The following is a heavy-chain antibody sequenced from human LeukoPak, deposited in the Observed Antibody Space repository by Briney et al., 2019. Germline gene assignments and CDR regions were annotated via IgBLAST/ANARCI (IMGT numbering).Heavy chain of an antibody. V-gene: IGHV3-74*01. CDR1: GFSFKNCW. Sequence: PGESLRLSCAASGFSFKNCWIHWVRQAPGKVLEWDSRIDNDGNTNNADSVKGRFTISRDNDKNTQYLQMNSLRADDTALYHYGGSSGWPAYWGEG. CDR3: GGSSGWPAY. J-gene: IGHJ4*02. CDR2: IDNDGNT. D-gene: IGHD6-19*01.